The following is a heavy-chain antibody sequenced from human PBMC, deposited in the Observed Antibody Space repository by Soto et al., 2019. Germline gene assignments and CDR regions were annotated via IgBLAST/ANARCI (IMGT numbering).Heavy chain of an antibody. J-gene: IGHJ3*02. CDR2: INPNNGGT. D-gene: IGHD5-18*01. V-gene: IGHV1-2*02. CDR1: EYTFTAYY. Sequence: ASVKVSCKASEYTFTAYYMHWVRQAPGQGLEWMGWINPNNGGTNYAQKFQGRVTMTRDTSISTAYMDLSSLRSDDTAVYYCARGLVGRDGYNNDAFDIWGQGTMVTVSS. CDR3: ARGLVGRDGYNNDAFDI.